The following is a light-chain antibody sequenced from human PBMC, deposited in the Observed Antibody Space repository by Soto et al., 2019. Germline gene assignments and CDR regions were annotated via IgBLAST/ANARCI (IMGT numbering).Light chain of an antibody. CDR2: LGS. V-gene: IGKV2-28*01. J-gene: IGKJ2*01. CDR1: QSLLHSNGYNY. Sequence: DIVMTQSPLSLPVTPGEPASISCRSSQSLLHSNGYNYLDWYLQKPGQSPQLLIYLGSNRASGVPDRFSGSXXXXXXXXXXXXVEAEDVGVYYCMQALQTRNTFGQGTKLEIK. CDR3: MQALQTRNT.